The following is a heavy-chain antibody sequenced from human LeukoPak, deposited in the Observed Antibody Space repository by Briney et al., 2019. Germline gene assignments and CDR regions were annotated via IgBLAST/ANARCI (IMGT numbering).Heavy chain of an antibody. CDR1: GYTFTGYY. J-gene: IGHJ5*02. CDR3: ASQLLYVNSFDP. D-gene: IGHD2-2*02. CDR2: INPNSGGT. Sequence: ASVKVSCKASGYTFTGYYMHWVRQAPGQGLEWMGWINPNSGGTNYAQKFQGRVTMTGDTSISAAYMELSRLRSDDTAVYYCASQLLYVNSFDPWGQGTLVTVSS. V-gene: IGHV1-2*02.